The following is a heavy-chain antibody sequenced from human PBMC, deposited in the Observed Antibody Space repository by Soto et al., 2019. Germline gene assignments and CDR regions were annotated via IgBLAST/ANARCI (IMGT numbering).Heavy chain of an antibody. Sequence: CGPTLVNPTRTLPLTCTFSGFSLITSGMCVSWIRQPPGKALEWLALIDCDDDKYYSTALKTRLTISKDTSKNQVVLTMTNMDPVDTATYYCARIDRRGDHHFDYWGQGTMVTVSS. D-gene: IGHD4-17*01. CDR2: IDCDDDK. CDR1: GFSLITSGMC. V-gene: IGHV2-70*01. CDR3: ARIDRRGDHHFDY. J-gene: IGHJ4*02.